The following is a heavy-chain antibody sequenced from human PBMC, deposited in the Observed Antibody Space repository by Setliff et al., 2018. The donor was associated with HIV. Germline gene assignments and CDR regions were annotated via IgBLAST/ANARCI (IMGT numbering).Heavy chain of an antibody. CDR3: VRRVSHGSQPSYFDY. CDR1: GGSISSETFS. V-gene: IGHV4-61*02. D-gene: IGHD3-10*01. CDR2: IYTSGFT. J-gene: IGHJ4*02. Sequence: PSETLSLTCTVSGGSISSETFSWNWIRQPAGKGLEWIGRIYTSGFTIYNPSLKSRVTLSLDTSKNQFSLKLSSVTAADTAVYFCVRRVSHGSQPSYFDYWGQGTLVTVSS.